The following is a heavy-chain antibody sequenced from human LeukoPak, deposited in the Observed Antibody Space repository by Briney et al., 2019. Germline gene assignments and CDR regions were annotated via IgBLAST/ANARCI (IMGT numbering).Heavy chain of an antibody. CDR3: ARMYMVRGVIPYYYGMDV. CDR2: IGTAGDT. D-gene: IGHD3-10*01. V-gene: IGHV3-13*01. CDR1: GFTFSSYD. Sequence: GGSLRLSCAASGFTFSSYDMHWVRQATGKGLEWVSAIGTAGDTYYPGSVKGRFTISRENAKNSLYLQMNSLRAGDTAVYYCARMYMVRGVIPYYYGMDVWGQGTTVTVSS. J-gene: IGHJ6*02.